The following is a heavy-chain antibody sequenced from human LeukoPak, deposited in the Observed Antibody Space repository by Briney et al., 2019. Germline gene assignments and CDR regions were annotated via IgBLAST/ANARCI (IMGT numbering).Heavy chain of an antibody. V-gene: IGHV3-33*01. CDR3: ARVYDFWSGHFDY. CDR2: IWYDGSNK. J-gene: IGHJ4*02. CDR1: GFTFSSYG. Sequence: GGSLRLSCAASGFTFSSYGMHWVRQVPGKGLEWVAVIWYDGSNKYYADSVKGRFTISRDNSKNTLYLQMDSLKAEDTAVYYCARVYDFWSGHFDYWGQGTLVTVSS. D-gene: IGHD3-3*01.